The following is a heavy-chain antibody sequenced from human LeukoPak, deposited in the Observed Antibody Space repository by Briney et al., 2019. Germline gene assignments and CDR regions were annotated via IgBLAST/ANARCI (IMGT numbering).Heavy chain of an antibody. Sequence: GGSLRLSCAASGFTFDDYGMSWVRQAPGKGLEWVSGINWNGGSTGYADSVKGRFTISRDNSKNTLYLQMNSLRAEDTAVYYCAKVTRDCSGGSCYSSIDYWGQGTLVTVSS. D-gene: IGHD2-15*01. J-gene: IGHJ4*02. CDR3: AKVTRDCSGGSCYSSIDY. V-gene: IGHV3-20*04. CDR1: GFTFDDYG. CDR2: INWNGGST.